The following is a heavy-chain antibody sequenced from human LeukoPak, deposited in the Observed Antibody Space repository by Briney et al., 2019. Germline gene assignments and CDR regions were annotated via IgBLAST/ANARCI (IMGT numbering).Heavy chain of an antibody. D-gene: IGHD7-27*01. CDR3: ARGPPNWGYDY. CDR2: IKQDGSEK. CDR1: GFTFSSYW. J-gene: IGHJ4*02. V-gene: IGHV3-7*03. Sequence: PGGSLRLSCAVSGFTFSSYWMSWVRQAPGKGLEWVANIKQDGSEKYYVDSVKGRFTISRDNAKNSLYLQMNSLRAEDTAVYYCARGPPNWGYDYWGQGTLVTVSS.